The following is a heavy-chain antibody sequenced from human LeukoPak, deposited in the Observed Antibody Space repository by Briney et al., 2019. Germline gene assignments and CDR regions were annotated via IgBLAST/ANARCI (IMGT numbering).Heavy chain of an antibody. CDR2: IIPIFGTA. D-gene: IGHD2-21*02. J-gene: IGHJ6*03. CDR1: GGTFSSYA. CDR3: ASDSYCGGDCYSTYYYYYYMDV. Sequence: ASVKVSCKASGGTFSSYAISWVRQAPGQGLEWMGGIIPIFGTANYAQKFQGRVTNTADKSTSTAYMELSSLRSEDTAVYYCASDSYCGGDCYSTYYYYYYMDVWGKGTTVTVSS. V-gene: IGHV1-69*06.